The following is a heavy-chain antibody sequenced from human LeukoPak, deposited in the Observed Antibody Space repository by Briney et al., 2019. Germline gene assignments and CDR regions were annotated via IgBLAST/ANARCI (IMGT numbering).Heavy chain of an antibody. Sequence: GGSLRLSCAASGFTFDDYAMHWVRQAPGKGLEWVSGISWNSGSIDYADSVKGRFTISRDNSKNTLYLQMNSLRAEDTAVYYCAKGLRITMVRGAHDYWGQGTLVTVSS. CDR1: GFTFDDYA. CDR3: AKGLRITMVRGAHDY. J-gene: IGHJ4*02. CDR2: ISWNSGSI. D-gene: IGHD3-10*01. V-gene: IGHV3-9*01.